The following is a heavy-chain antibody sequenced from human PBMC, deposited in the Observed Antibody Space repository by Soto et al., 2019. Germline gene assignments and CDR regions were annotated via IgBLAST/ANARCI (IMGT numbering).Heavy chain of an antibody. V-gene: IGHV4-59*08. CDR2: IYYSGST. Sequence: SETLSLTCTVSGGSISSYYWSWIRQPPGKGLEWIGYIYYSGSTNYNPSLKSRVNISVDTSKNQFSLKLSSVTAADTAVYYCARQEVWAAAGTDSFFDYWGQGTLVTVSS. D-gene: IGHD6-13*01. J-gene: IGHJ4*02. CDR3: ARQEVWAAAGTDSFFDY. CDR1: GGSISSYY.